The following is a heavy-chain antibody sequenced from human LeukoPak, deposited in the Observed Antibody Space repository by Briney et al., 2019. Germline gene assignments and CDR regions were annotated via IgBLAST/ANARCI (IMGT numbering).Heavy chain of an antibody. V-gene: IGHV3-7*04. CDR2: IKQDGSEK. J-gene: IGHJ4*02. CDR1: GFTFSNYW. Sequence: GGSLRLSCAASGFTFSNYWMSWVRQAPGKGLEWVANIKQDGSEKYYVDSVKGRFTISRDNAENSLYLQLNSLRAEDTAVYYCARDKVTGDSYFDCWGQGTLVTVSS. D-gene: IGHD1-20*01. CDR3: ARDKVTGDSYFDC.